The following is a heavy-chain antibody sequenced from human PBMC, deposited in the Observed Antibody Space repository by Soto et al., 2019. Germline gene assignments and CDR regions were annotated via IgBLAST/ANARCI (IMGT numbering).Heavy chain of an antibody. CDR2: IWYDGSNK. V-gene: IGHV3-33*01. Sequence: GGSLRLSCAASGFTFSSYGMHWVRQAPGKGLEWVAVIWYDGSNKYYADSVKGRFTISRDNSKNTLYLQMNSPRSEDTAVYYCAREREGSGFDPWGQGTLVTVSS. CDR3: AREREGSGFDP. J-gene: IGHJ5*02. CDR1: GFTFSSYG. D-gene: IGHD1-26*01.